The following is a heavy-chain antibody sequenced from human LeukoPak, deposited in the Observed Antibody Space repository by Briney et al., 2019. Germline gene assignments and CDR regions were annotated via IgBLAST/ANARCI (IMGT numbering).Heavy chain of an antibody. V-gene: IGHV4-39*07. CDR3: ARVPLQPVWFDY. CDR2: IYYSGST. D-gene: IGHD1-1*01. Sequence: KSSETLSLTCTVSGGSISSSSYYWGWIRQPPGKGLEWIGSIYYSGSTYYNPSLKSRVTISVDTSKNQFSLKLSSVTAADTAVYYCARVPLQPVWFDYWGQGTLVTVSS. J-gene: IGHJ4*02. CDR1: GGSISSSSYY.